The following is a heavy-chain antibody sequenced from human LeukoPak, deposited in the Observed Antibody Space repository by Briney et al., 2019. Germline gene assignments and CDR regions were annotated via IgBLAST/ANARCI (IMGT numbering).Heavy chain of an antibody. CDR3: ARAGSYLGYFQH. Sequence: SETLSLTCTVSGGSISGYYWSWIRQPPGKGLEWIGYIYYSGNTNYNPSLKSRVTISVDTSKNQFSLKLSSVTAADTAVYYCARAGSYLGYFQHWGQGTLVTVSS. CDR1: GGSISGYY. V-gene: IGHV4-59*01. CDR2: IYYSGNT. D-gene: IGHD1-26*01. J-gene: IGHJ1*01.